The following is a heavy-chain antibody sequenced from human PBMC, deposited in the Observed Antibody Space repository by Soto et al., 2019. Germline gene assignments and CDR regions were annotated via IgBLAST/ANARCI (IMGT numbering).Heavy chain of an antibody. CDR2: ISYDGSNK. Sequence: QVQLVESGGGVVQPGRSLRLSCAASGFTFSNYAMHWVRQAPGKGLEWVAVISYDGSNKYYADSVKGRFTISRDNSKNTLYLQMNSLRAEDTAMYYCARPDLEGGSCPDYWGQGTLVTVSS. D-gene: IGHD2-15*01. V-gene: IGHV3-30-3*01. J-gene: IGHJ4*02. CDR1: GFTFSNYA. CDR3: ARPDLEGGSCPDY.